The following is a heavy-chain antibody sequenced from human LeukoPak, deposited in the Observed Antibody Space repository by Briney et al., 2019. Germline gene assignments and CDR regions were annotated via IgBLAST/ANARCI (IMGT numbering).Heavy chain of an antibody. V-gene: IGHV4-34*01. CDR3: ASATVAAPWYFDY. Sequence: PSETLSLTCAVYGGSFSGYYWSWIRQPPGKGLEWIGEINHSGSTNYNPSLKSRVTISVDTSKNQSSLRLSSVNAADTAVYYCASATVAAPWYFDYWGQGTLVTVSS. CDR1: GGSFSGYY. CDR2: INHSGST. D-gene: IGHD6-19*01. J-gene: IGHJ4*02.